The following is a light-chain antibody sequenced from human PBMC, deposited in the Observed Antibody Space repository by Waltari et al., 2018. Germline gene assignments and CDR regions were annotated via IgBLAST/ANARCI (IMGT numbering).Light chain of an antibody. Sequence: QSALTQPPSVSGSPGQSVTISCPGTSSAVGSSNRVPWYQQPPDTAPKLIIYEVSDRPSGFPDRFSGSKSANTAFLTISGLQAEDEADYFCSSYTSSSTWVFGTGTKVTVL. J-gene: IGLJ1*01. CDR2: EVS. CDR1: SSAVGSSNR. CDR3: SSYTSSSTWV. V-gene: IGLV2-18*02.